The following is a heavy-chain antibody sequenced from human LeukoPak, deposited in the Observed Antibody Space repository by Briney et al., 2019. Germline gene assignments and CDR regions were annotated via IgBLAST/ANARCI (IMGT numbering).Heavy chain of an antibody. CDR2: IYYSGGT. D-gene: IGHD5-18*01. J-gene: IGHJ4*02. CDR1: GGSISSYY. V-gene: IGHV4-59*01. CDR3: ARNWGYSYGQYLDY. Sequence: SETLCLSCAVSGGSISSYYWSWIRPPPGKGLEWIWYIYYSGGTNYNTSLKSRVTISVDKSKNQFYLNLSSVTAADTAGDYCARNWGYSYGQYLDYWGQGTLVTVSS.